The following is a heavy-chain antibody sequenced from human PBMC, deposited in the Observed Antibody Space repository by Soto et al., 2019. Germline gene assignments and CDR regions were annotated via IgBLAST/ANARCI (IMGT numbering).Heavy chain of an antibody. D-gene: IGHD1-26*01. CDR1: SDTTITYY. CDR3: ARGLITGSQYSGGWYYFDS. J-gene: IGHJ4*02. Sequence: SVTWIRWSDTTITYYWRSARAPTRKGLEWIGYIYYSGSTNYNRSLKSRVTISVGTSKNQFSLKLSSVTAADTAVYYCARGLITGSQYSGGWYYFDSWGQGTQVTVS. V-gene: IGHV4-59*08. CDR2: IYYSGST.